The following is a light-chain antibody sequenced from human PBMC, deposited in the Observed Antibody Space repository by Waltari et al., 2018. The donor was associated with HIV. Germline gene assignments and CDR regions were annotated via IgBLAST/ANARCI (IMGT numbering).Light chain of an antibody. V-gene: IGLV2-23*02. Sequence: QSALTQPASVSGSPGQSVTISCSASSSDFGDFTLCSWYQQLPGEVPKLIMSDVTKRPSGISDRFSGSKTGNTASLTISGLQSGDEANYYCCSYAGTTSWVFGGGTKLTVL. CDR1: SSDFGDFTL. J-gene: IGLJ3*02. CDR2: DVT. CDR3: CSYAGTTSWV.